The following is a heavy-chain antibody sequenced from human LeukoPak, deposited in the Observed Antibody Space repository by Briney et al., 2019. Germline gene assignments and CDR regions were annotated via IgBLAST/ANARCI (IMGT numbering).Heavy chain of an antibody. CDR3: AKRMGDY. J-gene: IGHJ4*02. D-gene: IGHD2-8*01. V-gene: IGHV3-23*01. CDR1: GFTFSSYA. Sequence: QPGGSLRLSCEASGFTFSSYAMGWVRQAPGKGLEWVSSISDSGGSTFYADSVKGRFTISRDNSKNTLYLQMNSLRAEDTAIYFCAKRMGDYWGQGTLVTVSS. CDR2: ISDSGGST.